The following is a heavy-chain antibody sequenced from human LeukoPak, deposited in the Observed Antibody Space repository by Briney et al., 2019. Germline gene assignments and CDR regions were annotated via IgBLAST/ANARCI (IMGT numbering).Heavy chain of an antibody. J-gene: IGHJ4*02. Sequence: PSETLSLTCTVSGGSISSSSYYWGWIRQPPGKGLEWIGSIYYSGSTYYNPSLKSRVTISVDTSKNQFSLKLSSVSAADTAVYYCARFLGGGVTPEGEGNWGQGTLVTVSS. CDR2: IYYSGST. D-gene: IGHD4-23*01. CDR3: ARFLGGGVTPEGEGN. V-gene: IGHV4-39*07. CDR1: GGSISSSSYY.